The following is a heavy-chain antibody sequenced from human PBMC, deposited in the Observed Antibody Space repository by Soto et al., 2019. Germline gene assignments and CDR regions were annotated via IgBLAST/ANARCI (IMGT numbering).Heavy chain of an antibody. V-gene: IGHV4-34*01. CDR3: AKGMYYYDSSGPYFDY. CDR1: GGSFSGYY. CDR2: INHSGST. D-gene: IGHD3-22*01. J-gene: IGHJ4*02. Sequence: SDTLSLTCAVEGGSFSGYYWSRIRQPPGKGLEWIGEINHSGSTNYNPSLKSRVTISVDTSKNQFSLKLSSVTAADTAVYYCAKGMYYYDSSGPYFDYWGQGTLVTVSS.